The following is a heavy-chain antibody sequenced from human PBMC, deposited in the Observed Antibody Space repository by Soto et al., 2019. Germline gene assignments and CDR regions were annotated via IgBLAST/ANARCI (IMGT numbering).Heavy chain of an antibody. V-gene: IGHV1-18*01. J-gene: IGHJ6*02. CDR1: GYTFTSYG. D-gene: IGHD4-17*01. CDR3: ATNYGDYTYYYYYGMDV. Sequence: ASVKVSCKASGYTFTSYGISWVRQAPGQGLEWMGWISAYNGNTNYAQKLQGRVTMTTDTSTSTAYMELRSLRSDDTAVYYCATNYGDYTYYYYYGMDVWGQRTTVTVSS. CDR2: ISAYNGNT.